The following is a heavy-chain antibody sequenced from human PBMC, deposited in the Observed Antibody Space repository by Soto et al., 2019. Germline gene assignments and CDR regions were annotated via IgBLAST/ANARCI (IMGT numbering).Heavy chain of an antibody. J-gene: IGHJ4*02. Sequence: SVKISFKASGRTLCIYAIRWVREAPGEGLEWMGGIIPIFGTANYAQKFQGRVTITADESTRTAYMGLRILMSDDTAVFSCAGGHGLRYCDWLLDYWDQGTLVSVSS. CDR1: GRTLCIYA. CDR2: IIPIFGTA. D-gene: IGHD3-9*01. CDR3: AGGHGLRYCDWLLDY. V-gene: IGHV1-69*13.